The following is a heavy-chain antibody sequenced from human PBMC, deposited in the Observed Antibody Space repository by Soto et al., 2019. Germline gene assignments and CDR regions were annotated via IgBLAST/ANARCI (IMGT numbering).Heavy chain of an antibody. J-gene: IGHJ3*02. CDR2: ISILGDST. Sequence: QEQLAESGGGLVKPGGSLRLSCAASGFSFNVYYMTWIRQAPGSGLEWVASISILGDSTYYADSVKGRFTISRDNARYSLHLQMDTLRAEDTAVYYCARDRAGTRTFPHNTFNMWGQGTTVTVAS. CDR1: GFSFNVYY. V-gene: IGHV3-11*01. CDR3: ARDRAGTRTFPHNTFNM. D-gene: IGHD6-19*01.